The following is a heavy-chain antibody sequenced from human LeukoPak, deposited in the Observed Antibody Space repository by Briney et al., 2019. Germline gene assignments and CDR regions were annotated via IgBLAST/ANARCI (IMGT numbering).Heavy chain of an antibody. CDR1: GFTFDDHT. CDR3: AKDRGDGSLDY. D-gene: IGHD5-24*01. J-gene: IGHJ4*02. CDR2: ISWNGDPT. V-gene: IGHV3-43*01. Sequence: PGGSLRLSCDASGFTFDDHTMHWVRQGPGKGLEWVSLISWNGDPTYYADSLKGRFTISRDNSKNSLYLQMNSLRIDDTALYFCAKDRGDGSLDYWGQGTLVTASS.